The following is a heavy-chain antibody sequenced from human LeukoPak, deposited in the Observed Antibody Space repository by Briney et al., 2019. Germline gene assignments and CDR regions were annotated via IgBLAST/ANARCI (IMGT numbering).Heavy chain of an antibody. Sequence: GGSLRLSCAASGFTFDDYAMHWVRQAPGKGLEWVSGISWNSGSIGYADSVKGRFTISRDNSKNTLYLQMNSLRAEDTAVYYCAKPTHYYYDSSGYYDAFDIWGQGTMVTVSS. CDR2: ISWNSGSI. J-gene: IGHJ3*02. CDR1: GFTFDDYA. D-gene: IGHD3-22*01. V-gene: IGHV3-9*01. CDR3: AKPTHYYYDSSGYYDAFDI.